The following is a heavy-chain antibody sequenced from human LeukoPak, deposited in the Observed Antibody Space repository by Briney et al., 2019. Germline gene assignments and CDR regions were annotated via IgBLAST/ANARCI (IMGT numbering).Heavy chain of an antibody. J-gene: IGHJ4*02. CDR1: GGSFSGYH. Sequence: SETLSLTCAVYGGSFSGYHWSWIRQPPGKGLERIGEINHSGSTNYNPSLKSRVTISVDTSKNQFSLKLSSVTAADTAVYYCARGSERCSSTSCPNKPFDYWGQGTLVTVSS. CDR2: INHSGST. D-gene: IGHD2-2*01. CDR3: ARGSERCSSTSCPNKPFDY. V-gene: IGHV4-34*01.